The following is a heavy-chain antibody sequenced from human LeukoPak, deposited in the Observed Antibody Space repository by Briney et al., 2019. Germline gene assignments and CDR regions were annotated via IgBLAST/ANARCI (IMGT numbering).Heavy chain of an antibody. CDR3: ARGRGGYPI. CDR2: INHSGST. J-gene: IGHJ3*02. V-gene: IGHV4-38-2*02. Sequence: SETLSLTCTVSGYSISSGYYWGWIRQPPGKGLEWIGEINHSGSTNYNPSLKSRVTISVDTSKNQFSLKLSSVTAADTAVYYCARGRGGYPIWGQGTMVTVSS. D-gene: IGHD2-15*01. CDR1: GYSISSGYY.